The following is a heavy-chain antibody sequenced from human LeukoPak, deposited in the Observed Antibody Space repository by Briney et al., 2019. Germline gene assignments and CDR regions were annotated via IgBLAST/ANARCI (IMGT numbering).Heavy chain of an antibody. CDR3: AKQLYSNGYRWFDP. D-gene: IGHD3-22*01. CDR1: GFSFNNYG. V-gene: IGHV3-23*01. CDR2: ISGDGDII. Sequence: GGSLRLSCAASGFSFNNYGMSWVRQAPGKGLEWVSSISGDGDIIVYADSVKGRFTTSRDNSENTLYLQMSSLSAADTATYYCAKQLYSNGYRWFDPWGQGTLVTVSS. J-gene: IGHJ5*02.